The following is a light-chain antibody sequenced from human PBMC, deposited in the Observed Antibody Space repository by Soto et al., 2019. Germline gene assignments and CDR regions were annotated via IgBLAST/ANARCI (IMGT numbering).Light chain of an antibody. CDR3: VQFSHFPRT. CDR1: QSLVYSDGNTY. Sequence: DIVLTQTPLSSPVTLGQPASISCRSSQSLVYSDGNTYLSWLQQRPGQPPRLLIYLISNRFSGVPDRLSGSGAGTDFTLKISRVEAEDVGVYSCVQFSHFPRTFGQGTKVEIK. V-gene: IGKV2-24*01. CDR2: LIS. J-gene: IGKJ1*01.